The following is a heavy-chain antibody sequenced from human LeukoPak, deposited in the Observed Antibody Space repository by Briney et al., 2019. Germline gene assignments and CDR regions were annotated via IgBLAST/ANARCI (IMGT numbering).Heavy chain of an antibody. J-gene: IGHJ4*02. CDR3: ATPLDYYDSSGFHQGGD. CDR1: GYTFSSYS. V-gene: IGHV3-7*03. CDR2: IKQDGSKK. D-gene: IGHD3-22*01. Sequence: GGSLRLSCAASGYTFSSYSMNWVRQAPGKGLEWVANIKQDGSKKNYVDSVKGRFTISRDNAKNSLYLQMNSLRAEDTAVYYCATPLDYYDSSGFHQGGDWGQGTLVTVSS.